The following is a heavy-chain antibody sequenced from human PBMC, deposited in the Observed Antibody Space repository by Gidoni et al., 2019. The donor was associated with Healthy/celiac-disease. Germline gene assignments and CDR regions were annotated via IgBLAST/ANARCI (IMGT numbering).Heavy chain of an antibody. CDR1: GGSISSSSYY. CDR2: IYYSGST. D-gene: IGHD6-13*01. Sequence: QLPLQESGPGLVKPSETLSLTCTVSGGSISSSSYYWGWIRQPPGKGLEWIGSIYYSGSTYYNPSLKSRVTISVDTAKNQCSLKLSSVTAADTAVYYCARQNSSGYSSSWYGYYYGMDVWGQGTTVTVSS. V-gene: IGHV4-39*01. CDR3: ARQNSSGYSSSWYGYYYGMDV. J-gene: IGHJ6*02.